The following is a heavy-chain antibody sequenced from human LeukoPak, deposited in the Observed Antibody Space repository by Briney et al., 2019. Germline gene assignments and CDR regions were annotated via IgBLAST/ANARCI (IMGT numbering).Heavy chain of an antibody. CDR1: GFSLSTSGVG. J-gene: IGHJ4*02. CDR2: IYWDDDK. D-gene: IGHD3-22*01. CDR3: ARSEYYYDSSGYYTFYFDY. V-gene: IGHV2-5*02. Sequence: ESGPTLVKPTQTLTLTCTFSGFSLSTSGVGVGWIRQLPGKALEWLALIYWDDDKRYSPSLKSRVTITKDTSKNQVVLRMTNMDPVDTATYYCARSEYYYDSSGYYTFYFDYWGQGTLVTVSS.